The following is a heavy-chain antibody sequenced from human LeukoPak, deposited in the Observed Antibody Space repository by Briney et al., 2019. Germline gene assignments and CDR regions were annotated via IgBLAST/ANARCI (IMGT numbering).Heavy chain of an antibody. CDR3: ARASPCSGGSCYWFDP. J-gene: IGHJ5*02. Sequence: SETLSLTCAVYGGSFSGYYWSWIRQPPGKGLEWIGEINHSGSTNYNPSLKSRVTISVDRSKNQFSLKLSSVTAADTAVYYCARASPCSGGSCYWFDPWGQGTLVTVSS. CDR1: GGSFSGYY. D-gene: IGHD2-15*01. V-gene: IGHV4-34*01. CDR2: INHSGST.